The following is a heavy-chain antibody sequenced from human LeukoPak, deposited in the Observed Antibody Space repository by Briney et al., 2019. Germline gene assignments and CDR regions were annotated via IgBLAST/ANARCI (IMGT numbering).Heavy chain of an antibody. CDR3: ARAHFSAYYGSE. CDR1: GDTFSNYA. V-gene: IGHV1-69*13. CDR2: ILPIIGST. D-gene: IGHD3-10*01. Sequence: ASVRVSCKASGDTFSNYAINWVRQAPGQGLEWVGGILPIIGSTKNAQQLQDRVTITADESTNTVYMELTSLRSEDTAIYFCARAHFSAYYGSEWGQGTLVTVSS. J-gene: IGHJ4*02.